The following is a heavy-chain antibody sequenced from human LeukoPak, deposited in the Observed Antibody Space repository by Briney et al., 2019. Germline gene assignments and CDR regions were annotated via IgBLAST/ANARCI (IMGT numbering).Heavy chain of an antibody. CDR1: AGTFSRYA. Sequence: SENVSCKASAGTFSRYAISWGLQAPGQRLERMGGIIPIFGTANYAQKFQGRVTITTDESTSTAYMELSSLRSEDTAVYYCARGDFWSGKDEHYYYNYMDVWGKGTTVTVSS. J-gene: IGHJ6*03. CDR2: IIPIFGTA. CDR3: ARGDFWSGKDEHYYYNYMDV. D-gene: IGHD3-3*01. V-gene: IGHV1-69*05.